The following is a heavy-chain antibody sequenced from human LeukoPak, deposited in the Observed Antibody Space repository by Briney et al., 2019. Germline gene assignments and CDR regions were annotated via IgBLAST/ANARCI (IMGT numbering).Heavy chain of an antibody. J-gene: IGHJ4*02. CDR3: ARVRSTTYSSSWYRGDDFDY. Sequence: PSETLSLTCTVSGGSISSSSYYWGWIRQPPGKGLEWIGSIYYSGSTYYNPSLKSRVTISVDTSKNQFSLKLSSVTAADTAVYYCARVRSTTYSSSWYRGDDFDYWGQGTLVTVSS. D-gene: IGHD6-13*01. CDR1: GGSISSSSYY. CDR2: IYYSGST. V-gene: IGHV4-39*07.